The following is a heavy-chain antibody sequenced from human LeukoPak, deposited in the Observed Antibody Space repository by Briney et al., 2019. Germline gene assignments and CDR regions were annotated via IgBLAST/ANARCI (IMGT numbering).Heavy chain of an antibody. CDR3: ARERPSYYDILTGYYPRSLPYYFAY. CDR1: GGSFSGYY. Sequence: SETLSLTCAVYGGSFSGYYWSWLRQPPGKGLEWIGEINHSGSTNYNPSLKSRGTISVDTCKTQFSLKLSSVTAADTAVYYCARERPSYYDILTGYYPRSLPYYFAYWGQGTLVTVSS. J-gene: IGHJ4*02. D-gene: IGHD3-9*01. V-gene: IGHV4-34*01. CDR2: INHSGST.